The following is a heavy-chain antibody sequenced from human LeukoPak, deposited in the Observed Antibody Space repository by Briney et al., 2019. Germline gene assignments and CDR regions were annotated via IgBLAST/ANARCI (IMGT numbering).Heavy chain of an antibody. CDR3: ARYPWDYSSTRCNAENYGMDV. Sequence: ASVKVSCKASGYTFTGYYMHWVRQATGQGLEWMGWINPNSGGTNYAQKFQGRVTMTRDTSISTAYMELSRLRSDDTAVYYCARYPWDYSSTRCNAENYGMDVWGQGTTVTVSS. J-gene: IGHJ6*02. CDR1: GYTFTGYY. V-gene: IGHV1-2*02. D-gene: IGHD2-2*01. CDR2: INPNSGGT.